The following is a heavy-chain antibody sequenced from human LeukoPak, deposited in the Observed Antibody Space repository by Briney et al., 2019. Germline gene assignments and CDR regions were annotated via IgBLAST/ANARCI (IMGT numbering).Heavy chain of an antibody. V-gene: IGHV3-13*04. CDR2: IDTAGGT. CDR1: GFTFSTYD. D-gene: IGHD2-21*02. CDR3: AREGFCGGDCPGYFDL. J-gene: IGHJ2*01. Sequence: GGSLRLSCAASGFTFSTYDLHWVRQTAGKGLEWVSAIDTAGGTYYPDSVRGRFTVSRENAKNTFYLQMSDLRAGDTAVYYCAREGFCGGDCPGYFDLWGRGTLVTVSS.